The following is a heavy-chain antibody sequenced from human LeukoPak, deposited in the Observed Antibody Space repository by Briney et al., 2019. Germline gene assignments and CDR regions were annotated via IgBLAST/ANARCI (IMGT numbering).Heavy chain of an antibody. CDR1: GGTFSNFA. Sequence: GASVKVSCKASGGTFSNFAISWVRQAPGQGLEWMGGIIPLFGTANYGQKSQGRVTITADKSTSTAYMELSSLRSEDMAVYYCARETSIVGATHFDYWGQGTLVTVSS. V-gene: IGHV1-69*06. D-gene: IGHD1-26*01. CDR2: IIPLFGTA. CDR3: ARETSIVGATHFDY. J-gene: IGHJ4*02.